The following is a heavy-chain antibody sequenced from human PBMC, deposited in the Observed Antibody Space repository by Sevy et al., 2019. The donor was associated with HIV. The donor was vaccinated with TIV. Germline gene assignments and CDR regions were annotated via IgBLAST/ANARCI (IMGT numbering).Heavy chain of an antibody. J-gene: IGHJ5*02. V-gene: IGHV1-18*01. Sequence: ASVKVSCKASGYTFTSYGISWVRQVPGQGLEWMGWISAYNGNTNYAQKLQGRVTMTTDTSTSTAYMELRSLRSDDTAVYYCARVPRRYCTNGVCYTAFWFDPWGQGTLVTVSS. CDR2: ISAYNGNT. CDR1: GYTFTSYG. CDR3: ARVPRRYCTNGVCYTAFWFDP. D-gene: IGHD2-8*01.